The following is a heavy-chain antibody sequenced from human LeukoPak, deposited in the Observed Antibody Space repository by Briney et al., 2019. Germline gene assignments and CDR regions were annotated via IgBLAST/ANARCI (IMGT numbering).Heavy chain of an antibody. CDR3: ASGYRFRN. CDR1: GYIFTNYG. CDR2: SNAGNGNT. J-gene: IGHJ4*02. Sequence: ASVKVSCKASGYIFTNYGMHWVRQAPGQRLEWMGWSNAGNGNTKYSQEFQGRVTFTRDTSANTAYMELSRLRYDDTAVYYCASGYRFRNWGQGTLVTVSS. D-gene: IGHD5-18*01. V-gene: IGHV1-3*02.